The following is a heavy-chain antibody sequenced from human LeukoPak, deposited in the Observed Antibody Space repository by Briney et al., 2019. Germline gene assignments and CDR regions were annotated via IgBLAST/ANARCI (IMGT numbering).Heavy chain of an antibody. J-gene: IGHJ3*02. CDR1: GGSIRSSNW. Sequence: SETLSLTCDVSGGSIRSSNWWSWVRQSPGKGLEWIGEIYQTGSTNYNPSLKGRVTILVAQSKTQFSLKLTSVTAADTAVYYCARANYYDTSGYSRGAFDIWGQGTMVTVSS. CDR3: ARANYYDTSGYSRGAFDI. D-gene: IGHD3-22*01. V-gene: IGHV4-4*02. CDR2: IYQTGST.